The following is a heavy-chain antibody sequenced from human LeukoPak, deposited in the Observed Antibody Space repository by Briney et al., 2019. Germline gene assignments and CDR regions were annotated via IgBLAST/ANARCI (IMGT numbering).Heavy chain of an antibody. J-gene: IGHJ6*02. Sequence: GGSLRLSCAASGFTFSSYGMHWVRQAPGKGLEWVAVISYDGSNKYYADSVKGRFTISRDNSKNTLYLQMNSLRAEDTAVYYCAKVPGDYAPGGPYYYGMDVWGQGTTVTVSS. D-gene: IGHD4-17*01. V-gene: IGHV3-30*18. CDR3: AKVPGDYAPGGPYYYGMDV. CDR1: GFTFSSYG. CDR2: ISYDGSNK.